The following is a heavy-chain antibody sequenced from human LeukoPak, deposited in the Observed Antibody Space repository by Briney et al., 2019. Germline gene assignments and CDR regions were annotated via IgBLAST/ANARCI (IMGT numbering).Heavy chain of an antibody. CDR3: ASRYCSGGSCYQYYFDY. J-gene: IGHJ4*02. V-gene: IGHV3-30*02. CDR1: EFTFSKYG. D-gene: IGHD2-15*01. Sequence: GGSLRLSCAASEFTFSKYGMHWVRQAPGKGLEWLAFIRYDGSNKFYADSVKGRFTISRDNSKNTLYLQLNSLRAEDTAVYYCASRYCSGGSCYQYYFDYWGQGTLVTVSS. CDR2: IRYDGSNK.